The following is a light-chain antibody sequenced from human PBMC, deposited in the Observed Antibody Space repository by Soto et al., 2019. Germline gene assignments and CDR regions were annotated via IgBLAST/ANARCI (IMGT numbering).Light chain of an antibody. CDR2: SDN. CDR1: SSNIGRNT. V-gene: IGLV1-44*01. CDR3: AAWDDSLNGHWV. Sequence: QAVVTQPPSASGTPGQSVTISCSGSSSNIGRNTVNWYQHLPGTAPKLLIYSDNQRPSGVPDRFSGSKSGTSASLAISGLQSGDEADYYCAAWDDSLNGHWVFGGGTKVTVL. J-gene: IGLJ3*02.